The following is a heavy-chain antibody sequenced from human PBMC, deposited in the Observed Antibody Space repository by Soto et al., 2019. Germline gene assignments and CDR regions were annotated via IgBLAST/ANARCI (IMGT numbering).Heavy chain of an antibody. CDR3: ARSVVLLLADSDFDY. V-gene: IGHV1-18*01. D-gene: IGHD2-15*01. J-gene: IGHJ4*02. CDR2: ISANSGDT. Sequence: QVQLVQSGAEVKKPGASVKVSCKASGYPFGNYGISWVRQAAGQGLEWMGWISANSGDTNYAQKFQGRVTMTADTSTSTVYMELRSLRSDDKAVYYCARSVVLLLADSDFDYWGQGTLVTVSS. CDR1: GYPFGNYG.